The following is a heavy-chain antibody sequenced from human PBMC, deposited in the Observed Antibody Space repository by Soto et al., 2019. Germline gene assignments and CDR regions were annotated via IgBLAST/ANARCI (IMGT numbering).Heavy chain of an antibody. D-gene: IGHD5-12*01. V-gene: IGHV1-69*01. CDR3: ARAPYEAYAVPEPNYFAS. CDR2: IIPIFGRP. J-gene: IGHJ4*02. Sequence: QVQLVQSGTEVKKPGSSVKVSCKASGGTFSTLAVSWVRQAPGQGLEWMGGIIPIFGRPVYAQKFQGRVTITADESTSIVYMELSSLSSEDTAVYYCARAPYEAYAVPEPNYFASWGQGTLVTVSS. CDR1: GGTFSTLA.